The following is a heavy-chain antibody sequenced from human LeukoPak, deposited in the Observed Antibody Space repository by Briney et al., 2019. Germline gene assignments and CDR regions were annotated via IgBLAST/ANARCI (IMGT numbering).Heavy chain of an antibody. Sequence: GGSLRLSCAASGFTFSSYAMHWVRQAPGKGLEWVAVISYDGSNKYYADSVKGRFTISRDNSKNTLYLQMNSLRAEDTAVYYCARGSGGRTIWVVVSAAQSSNYYYYGMDVWGQGTTVTVSS. D-gene: IGHD2-2*01. CDR2: ISYDGSNK. J-gene: IGHJ6*02. CDR1: GFTFSSYA. V-gene: IGHV3-30-3*01. CDR3: ARGSGGRTIWVVVSAAQSSNYYYYGMDV.